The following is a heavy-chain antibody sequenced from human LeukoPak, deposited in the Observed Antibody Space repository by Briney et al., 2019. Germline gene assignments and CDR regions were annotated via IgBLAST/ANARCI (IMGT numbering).Heavy chain of an antibody. CDR1: GFTFSSSA. V-gene: IGHV3-30*04. J-gene: IGHJ4*02. CDR3: VKDLTTVTTQGDY. D-gene: IGHD4-17*01. CDR2: ISYDGSDK. Sequence: PGGSLRLSCAASGFTFSSSAMHWVRQAPGKGLEWVAVISYDGSDKYYADSVKGRFTISRDNSKNTLYLQMNSLRADDTALYYCVKDLTTVTTQGDYWGQGTLVTVSS.